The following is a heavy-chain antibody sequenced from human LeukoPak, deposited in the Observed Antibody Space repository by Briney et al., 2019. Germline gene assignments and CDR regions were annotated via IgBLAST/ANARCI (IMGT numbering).Heavy chain of an antibody. D-gene: IGHD6-13*01. CDR1: GFTFSSYS. Sequence: GGSLRLSCAASGFTFSSYSMNWVRQAPGKGLEWVSSISSSSSYIYYADSVKGRFTISRDNAKNSLYLQMNSLRAEDTAVYYCARDLTAAAVGYWFDPWGQGTLVTVSS. J-gene: IGHJ5*02. CDR3: ARDLTAAAVGYWFDP. CDR2: ISSSSSYI. V-gene: IGHV3-21*01.